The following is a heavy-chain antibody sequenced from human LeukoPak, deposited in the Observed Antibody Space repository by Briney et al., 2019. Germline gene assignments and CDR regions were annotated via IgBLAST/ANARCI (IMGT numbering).Heavy chain of an antibody. CDR2: ISYDGSNK. D-gene: IGHD4-11*01. J-gene: IGHJ4*02. Sequence: GGSLRLSCAASGFTFSSYGMHWVRQAPGKGLEWVAVISYDGSNKYYAGSVKGRFTISRDNGNNALYLQMNSLRDGDTAVYYCARGYSYRFDYWGQGTLVTVSS. CDR1: GFTFSSYG. CDR3: ARGYSYRFDY. V-gene: IGHV3-30*03.